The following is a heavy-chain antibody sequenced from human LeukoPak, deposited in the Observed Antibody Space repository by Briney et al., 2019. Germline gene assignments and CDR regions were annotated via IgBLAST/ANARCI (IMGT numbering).Heavy chain of an antibody. D-gene: IGHD6-19*01. CDR3: AGAYSSGRSYFDY. Sequence: SETLSLTCTVSNGPISNYYWSWIRQPPGKGLEWIGYIYYSGSTTYNPSLKSRLTISLDTSKNQFSLKLTSVTAADTAVYFCAGAYSSGRSYFDYWGQGTLVTVSA. J-gene: IGHJ4*02. V-gene: IGHV4-59*01. CDR2: IYYSGST. CDR1: NGPISNYY.